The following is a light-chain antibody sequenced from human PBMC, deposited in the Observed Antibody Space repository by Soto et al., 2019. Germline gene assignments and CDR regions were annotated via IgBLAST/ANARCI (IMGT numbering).Light chain of an antibody. J-gene: IGLJ1*01. CDR3: SSYTSSNTYV. CDR2: NVS. CDR1: SSDVGGYNS. Sequence: QSVLTQPASVSGSPGQSIAISCTGTSSDVGGYNSVSWYQQHPGKAPKLMIYNVSNRPSGVSDRFSGSKSGNTASLTISGLQAEGEADYYCSSYTSSNTYVFGTGTKLTVL. V-gene: IGLV2-14*03.